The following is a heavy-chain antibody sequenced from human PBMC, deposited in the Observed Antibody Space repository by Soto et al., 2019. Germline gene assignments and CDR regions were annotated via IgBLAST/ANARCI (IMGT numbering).Heavy chain of an antibody. J-gene: IGHJ4*02. V-gene: IGHV1-46*04. Sequence: ASVKVSCKASVYTFIRYYMNWVRQAPGQGLEWIGIINPGGGSTSYAERLQGRVTMTRDTTTSTLFIELRGLTSADTAISYCASEKGMPHGAFFDHWSQATLLTGSS. CDR3: ASEKGMPHGAFFDH. CDR2: INPGGGST. D-gene: IGHD2-8*01. CDR1: VYTFIRYY.